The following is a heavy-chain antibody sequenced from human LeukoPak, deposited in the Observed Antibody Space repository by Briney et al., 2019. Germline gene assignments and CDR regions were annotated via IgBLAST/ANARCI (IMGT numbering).Heavy chain of an antibody. CDR3: ARGHYSSTWYYYAMDV. Sequence: ASVKVSCTFTGYYMHWVRQAPGQGLEWMGWTNPNSGDTYYAQKFQGRVTMTRDTSISTAYMELSRLRSDDTAVYYCARGHYSSTWYYYAMDVWGQGTTVTVSS. CDR1: FTGYY. D-gene: IGHD6-13*01. V-gene: IGHV1-2*02. CDR2: TNPNSGDT. J-gene: IGHJ6*02.